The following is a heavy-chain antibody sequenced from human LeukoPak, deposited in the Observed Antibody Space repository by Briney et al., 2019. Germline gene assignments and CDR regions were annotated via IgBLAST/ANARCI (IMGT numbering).Heavy chain of an antibody. CDR1: GGSFSGYY. Sequence: SETLSLTCAVYGGSFSGYYWSWIRQPPGKGLEWIGEINHSGSTNYNPSLKSRVTISVDTSKNQFSLKLSSVTAADTAVYYCASLREQRGYGYGRYYYFDYWGQGTLVTVSS. J-gene: IGHJ4*02. CDR2: INHSGST. CDR3: ASLREQRGYGYGRYYYFDY. D-gene: IGHD5-18*01. V-gene: IGHV4-34*01.